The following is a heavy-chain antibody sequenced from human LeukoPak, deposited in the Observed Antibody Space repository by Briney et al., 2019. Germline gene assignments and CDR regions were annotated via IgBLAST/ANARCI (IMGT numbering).Heavy chain of an antibody. D-gene: IGHD5-18*01. V-gene: IGHV1-2*02. CDR1: GGTFSSYA. J-gene: IGHJ4*02. CDR2: INPNSGGT. Sequence: ASVKVSCKASGGTFSSYAISWVRQAPGQGLEWMGWINPNSGGTNYAQKFQGRVTMTRDTSISTAYMELSRLRSDDTAVYYCAREIHYYFDYWGQGTLVTVSS. CDR3: AREIHYYFDY.